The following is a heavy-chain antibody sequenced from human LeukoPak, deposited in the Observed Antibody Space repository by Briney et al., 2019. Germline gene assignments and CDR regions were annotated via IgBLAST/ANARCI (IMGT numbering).Heavy chain of an antibody. CDR3: ARLSGSYLYYFDY. D-gene: IGHD1-26*01. CDR1: GGSISSYY. V-gene: IGHV4-59*08. Sequence: SETLSLTCTVSGGSISSYYWSWVRKPPGKGLEWVGYIYYSGSTNYNPSLKSRVTISVDTSKNQFSLKLSSVTAADTAVYYCARLSGSYLYYFDYWGQGTLVTVSS. CDR2: IYYSGST. J-gene: IGHJ4*02.